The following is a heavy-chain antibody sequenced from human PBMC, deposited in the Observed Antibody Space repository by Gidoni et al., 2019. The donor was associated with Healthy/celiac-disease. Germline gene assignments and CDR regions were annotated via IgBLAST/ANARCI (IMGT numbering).Heavy chain of an antibody. CDR1: GGSISSSSYY. D-gene: IGHD1-1*01. Sequence: QLQLQESGPGLVKPSETLSLTCHVSGGSISSSSYYWGWLREPPGKGREWIGSIVYSGSTYYNPALKSRVTISVDTSKNQFSLKLSSVTAADTAVYYCARGAWNWGQGTLVTVSS. J-gene: IGHJ4*02. CDR2: IVYSGST. CDR3: ARGAWN. V-gene: IGHV4-39*01.